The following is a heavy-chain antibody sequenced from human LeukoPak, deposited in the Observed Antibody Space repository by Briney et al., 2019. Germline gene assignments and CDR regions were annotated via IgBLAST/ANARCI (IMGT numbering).Heavy chain of an antibody. CDR3: ARESESYDSSGSTFAY. Sequence: HPGGSRRLSCATSGFTFSSYGMHWLRQAPGKGLEWVTFIRYDGSDKYYADSVKGRFTISRDNSKNTLYLQMNSLRAEDTAVYYCARESESYDSSGSTFAYWGQGTLVTVSS. J-gene: IGHJ4*02. V-gene: IGHV3-30*02. D-gene: IGHD3-22*01. CDR2: IRYDGSDK. CDR1: GFTFSSYG.